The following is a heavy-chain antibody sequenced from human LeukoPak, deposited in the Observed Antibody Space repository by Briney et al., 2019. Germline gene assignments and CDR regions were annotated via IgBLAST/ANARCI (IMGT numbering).Heavy chain of an antibody. J-gene: IGHJ4*02. D-gene: IGHD3-3*01. V-gene: IGHV4-59*01. CDR2: IYYSGST. CDR1: GGSISSYY. CDR3: ARVGPYYDFWSGYYYYFDY. Sequence: SETLSLTCTVSGGSISSYYWSWIRQPPGKGLGWIGYIYYSGSTNYNPSLKSRVTISVDTSKNQFSLKLSSVTAADTAVYYCARVGPYYDFWSGYYYYFDYWGQGTLVTVSS.